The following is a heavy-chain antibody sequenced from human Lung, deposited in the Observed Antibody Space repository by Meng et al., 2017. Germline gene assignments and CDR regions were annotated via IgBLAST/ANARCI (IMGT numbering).Heavy chain of an antibody. Sequence: QVQRGQSGAEVNKPGASVKVSCKPSGYNFPDYYIHWVRLAPGQGLEWMGHIDPKSGDTRYAQKFQGRVTMTGDTSIGTAYMELTGLRSDDTALYYCARDEDISAAGKLFGDYWGQGTLVTVSS. CDR1: GYNFPDYY. CDR3: ARDEDISAAGKLFGDY. J-gene: IGHJ4*02. CDR2: IDPKSGDT. D-gene: IGHD6-13*01. V-gene: IGHV1-2*06.